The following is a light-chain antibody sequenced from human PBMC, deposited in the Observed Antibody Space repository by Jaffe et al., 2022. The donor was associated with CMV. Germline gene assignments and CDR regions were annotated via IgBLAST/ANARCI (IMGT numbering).Light chain of an antibody. J-gene: IGKJ1*01. CDR2: TAS. CDR1: QGISNS. Sequence: DIQMTQSPSSLSAFVGDRVTITCRASQGISNSLAWYQQRPGKAPKLLLYTASRLESGVPSRFSGSGSGTDFTLTISSLQSEDIATYYCQQYYSTSLAFGQGTKVEIK. V-gene: IGKV1-NL1*01. CDR3: QQYYSTSLA.